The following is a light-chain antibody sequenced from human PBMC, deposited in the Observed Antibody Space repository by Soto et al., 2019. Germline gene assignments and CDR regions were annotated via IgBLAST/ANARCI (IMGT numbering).Light chain of an antibody. CDR1: QSVSRW. V-gene: IGKV1-5*01. Sequence: DIQMTQSPSTLSASVGDRVTITCRASQSVSRWLAWYQQKPGKAHKVLIWDASSLESVGPSRLSGSGSGTEFTLTISSLQADDFATYYCQQYNGYSSWTFGQGTKVEIK. CDR2: DAS. J-gene: IGKJ1*01. CDR3: QQYNGYSSWT.